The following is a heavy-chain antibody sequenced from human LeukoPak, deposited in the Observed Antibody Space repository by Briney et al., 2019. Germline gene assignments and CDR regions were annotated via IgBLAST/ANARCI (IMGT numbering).Heavy chain of an antibody. CDR3: ARGAGSYYDILTGYSYDAFDI. D-gene: IGHD3-9*01. Sequence: VASVKVSCKASGGTFSSYAISWVRQAPGQGLEWMGGIIPIFGTANYAQKFQGRVTITADESTSTAYMELSSLRSEDTAVYYCARGAGSYYDILTGYSYDAFDIRGQGTMVTVSS. V-gene: IGHV1-69*13. CDR2: IIPIFGTA. CDR1: GGTFSSYA. J-gene: IGHJ3*02.